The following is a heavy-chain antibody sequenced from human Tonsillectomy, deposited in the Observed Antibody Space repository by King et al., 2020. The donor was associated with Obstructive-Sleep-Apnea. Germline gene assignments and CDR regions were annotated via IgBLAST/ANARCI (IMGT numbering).Heavy chain of an antibody. D-gene: IGHD4-17*01. Sequence: VQLVESAGGLVKPGGSLRLSCAASGFTFSDYYMSWIRQAPGKGLEWVSYISSSGSTIYYADSVKGRFTISRDNAKNSLYLQRNSLRAEDTAVYYCARDIGGYDYGDYEGRGNYWGQGTLVTVSS. CDR2: ISSSGSTI. CDR1: GFTFSDYY. J-gene: IGHJ4*02. CDR3: ARDIGGYDYGDYEGRGNY. V-gene: IGHV3-11*01.